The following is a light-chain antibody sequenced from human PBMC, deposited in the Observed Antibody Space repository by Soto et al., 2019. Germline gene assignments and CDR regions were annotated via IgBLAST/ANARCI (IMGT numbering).Light chain of an antibody. CDR1: QSISSR. V-gene: IGKV1-5*01. Sequence: DIQMTQSPSTLSASVGDRVTITCRASQSISSRLAWYQQKPGKAPKFLVYDASNLESGVPSRFSGSGSGTEFTLTIRSLQPDDFATYYCQQYNSYSVTFGQGTKVDIK. CDR3: QQYNSYSVT. J-gene: IGKJ1*01. CDR2: DAS.